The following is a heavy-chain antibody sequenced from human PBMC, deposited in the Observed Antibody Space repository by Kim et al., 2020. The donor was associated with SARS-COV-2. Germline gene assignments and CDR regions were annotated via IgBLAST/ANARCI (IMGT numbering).Heavy chain of an antibody. V-gene: IGHV3-21*01. CDR3: AIDQYGSGSYHGGMDV. CDR1: GFTFSSYS. CDR2: ISSSSSYI. D-gene: IGHD3-10*01. J-gene: IGHJ6*02. Sequence: GGSLRLSCAASGFTFSSYSMNWVRQAPGKGLEWVSSISSSSSYIYYADSVKGRFTISRDNAKNSLYLQMNSLRAEDTAVYYCAIDQYGSGSYHGGMDVWGQGTTVTVSS.